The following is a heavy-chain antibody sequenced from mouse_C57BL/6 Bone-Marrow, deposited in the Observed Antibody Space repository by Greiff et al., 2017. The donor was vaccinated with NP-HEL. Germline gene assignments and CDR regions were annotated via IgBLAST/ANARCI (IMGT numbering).Heavy chain of an antibody. J-gene: IGHJ3*01. CDR2: IDPSDSYT. Sequence: QVQLQQSGAELVKPGASVKLSCKASGYTFTSYWMQWVKQRPGQGLEWIGEIDPSDSYTNYNQKFKGKATLTVDTSSSNAYMQLSSLTSEDSAVYYCATPGGAYWGQGTLVTVSA. V-gene: IGHV1-50*01. CDR1: GYTFTSYW. D-gene: IGHD1-1*02. CDR3: ATPGGAY.